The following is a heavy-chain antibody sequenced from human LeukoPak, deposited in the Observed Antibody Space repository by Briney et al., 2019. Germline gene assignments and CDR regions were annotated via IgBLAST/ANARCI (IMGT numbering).Heavy chain of an antibody. CDR1: GFSFNSDW. CDR2: IKQDGSEK. Sequence: GGSLRLSCAASGFSFNSDWMDWVRQAPGKGLEWVANIKQDGSEKYYVDSVKGRFTISRDNAKKSLYLQMNSLRPEDTAVYYCARGRGNSSSWYVDYWGQGTLVTVSS. D-gene: IGHD6-13*01. CDR3: ARGRGNSSSWYVDY. J-gene: IGHJ4*02. V-gene: IGHV3-7*03.